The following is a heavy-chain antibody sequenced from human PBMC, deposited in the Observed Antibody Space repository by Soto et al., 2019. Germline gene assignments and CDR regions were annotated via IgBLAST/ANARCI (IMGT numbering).Heavy chain of an antibody. J-gene: IGHJ4*02. Sequence: AGGSLRLSCAASGFTFSSYAMSWVRQAPGKGLEWVSAISGSGGSTYYADSVKGRFTISRDNSKNTLYLQMNSLRAEDTAVYYCAMTFFGVVFSTPDYWGQGTLVTVSS. CDR3: AMTFFGVVFSTPDY. V-gene: IGHV3-23*01. CDR2: ISGSGGST. D-gene: IGHD3-3*01. CDR1: GFTFSSYA.